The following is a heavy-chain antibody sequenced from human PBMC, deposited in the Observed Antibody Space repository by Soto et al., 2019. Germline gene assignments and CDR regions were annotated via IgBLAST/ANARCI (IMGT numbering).Heavy chain of an antibody. V-gene: IGHV3-30*18. J-gene: IGHJ2*01. CDR2: ISYDGSNK. Sequence: QVQLVESGGGVVQPGRSLRLSCAASGFTFSSYGMHWVRQAPGKGLEWVAVISYDGSNKYYADSVKGRVTISRDNSKRTLYLQMNSLRAEDPDVYYCAKGVYFDLWGRGTLVTVSS. CDR1: GFTFSSYG. CDR3: AKGVYFDL.